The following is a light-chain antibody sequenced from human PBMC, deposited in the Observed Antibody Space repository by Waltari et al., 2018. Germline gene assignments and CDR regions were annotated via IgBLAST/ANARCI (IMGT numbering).Light chain of an antibody. J-gene: IGKJ3*01. Sequence: DIVMTQSPLSLPVTPGESASLSCRSSQGLLYSNGYNYLDWYLQKPGQSPQLLIYLGSNRASGVPDRFSGSGSGTDFTLRISRVEADDVGVYYCMQALQTPLTFGPGTKVDIK. CDR1: QGLLYSNGYNY. V-gene: IGKV2-28*01. CDR3: MQALQTPLT. CDR2: LGS.